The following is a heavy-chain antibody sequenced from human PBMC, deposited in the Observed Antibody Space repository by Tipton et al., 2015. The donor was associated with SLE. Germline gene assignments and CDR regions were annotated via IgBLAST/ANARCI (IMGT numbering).Heavy chain of an antibody. Sequence: SLRLSCAASGFTVSSNYMNWVRQAPGKGLEWVSGISWNSGSIGYADSVKGRFTISRDNAKNPLYLQMNSLRAEDTALYYCAKGFGQGYCSGGSCFDAFDIWGQATMVTVSS. V-gene: IGHV3-9*01. J-gene: IGHJ3*02. D-gene: IGHD2-15*01. CDR2: ISWNSGSI. CDR1: GFTVSSNY. CDR3: AKGFGQGYCSGGSCFDAFDI.